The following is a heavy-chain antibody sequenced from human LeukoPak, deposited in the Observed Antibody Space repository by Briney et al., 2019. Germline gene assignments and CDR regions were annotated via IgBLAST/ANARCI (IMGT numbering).Heavy chain of an antibody. CDR1: GYTFTSYD. Sequence: ASVKVSCKASGYTFTSYDINWVRQAPGQGLEWMGWISAYNGNTNYAQKLQGRVTMTTDTSTSTAYMELRSLRSDDTAVYYCPTFSAGDFDYWGQGTLVTVSS. CDR3: PTFSAGDFDY. V-gene: IGHV1-18*01. J-gene: IGHJ4*02. CDR2: ISAYNGNT. D-gene: IGHD6-13*01.